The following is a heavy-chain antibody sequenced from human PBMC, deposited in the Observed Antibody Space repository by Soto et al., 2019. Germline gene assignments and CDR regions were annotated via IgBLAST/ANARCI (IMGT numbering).Heavy chain of an antibody. CDR1: GGSVSSYY. CDR3: ARMIATTDTEYFDS. Sequence: SETLSLTCTVSGGSVSSYYWNWIRQPPGKGLEWIGYIYYSGNTNYNPSLKSRVTMSVDTSKKHFSLKLSSVTAADTAVYYCARMIATTDTEYFDSWGQGALVTVSS. CDR2: IYYSGNT. J-gene: IGHJ4*02. D-gene: IGHD6-13*01. V-gene: IGHV4-59*02.